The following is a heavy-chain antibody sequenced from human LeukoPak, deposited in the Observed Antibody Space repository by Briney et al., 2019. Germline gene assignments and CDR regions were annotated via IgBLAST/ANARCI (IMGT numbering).Heavy chain of an antibody. CDR3: ARGLYYDILTGYPFADDY. D-gene: IGHD3-9*01. CDR2: ISAYNGNT. CDR1: GYTFTSYG. J-gene: IGHJ4*02. Sequence: GASVKVSCKASGYTFTSYGISWVRQAPGQGLEWMGWISAYNGNTNYAQKLQGRVTMTTDTSTSTAYMELRSLRSDDTAVYYCARGLYYDILTGYPFADDYWGQGTLVTVSS. V-gene: IGHV1-18*01.